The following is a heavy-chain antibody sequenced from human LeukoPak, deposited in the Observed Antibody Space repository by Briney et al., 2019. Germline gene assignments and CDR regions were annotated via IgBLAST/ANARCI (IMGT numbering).Heavy chain of an antibody. D-gene: IGHD3-10*01. Sequence: GGALRLSCGVSGFIFSDYGMHWVRQAPGKGLEGVASIRFDGSNNYYADSVKGRFTISRDNSRNTLYLQMNSLRPEDTALYYCAKEWYVGSPPDYWGQGTQVTVSS. CDR1: GFIFSDYG. V-gene: IGHV3-30*02. J-gene: IGHJ4*02. CDR2: IRFDGSNN. CDR3: AKEWYVGSPPDY.